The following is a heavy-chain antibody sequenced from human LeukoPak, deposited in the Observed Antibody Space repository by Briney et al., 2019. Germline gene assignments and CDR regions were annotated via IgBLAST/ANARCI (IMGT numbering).Heavy chain of an antibody. CDR1: GYTFTGYY. CDR3: ARDLVRYCSSTGCYAAPGNYYYYGMDV. J-gene: IGHJ6*02. V-gene: IGHV1-2*02. CDR2: INPNSGGT. D-gene: IGHD2-2*01. Sequence: ASVKVPCKASGYTFTGYYMHWVRQAPGQGLEWMGWINPNSGGTNYAQKFQGRVTMTRDTSISTAYMELSRLRSDDTAVYYCARDLVRYCSSTGCYAAPGNYYYYGMDVWGQGTTVTVSS.